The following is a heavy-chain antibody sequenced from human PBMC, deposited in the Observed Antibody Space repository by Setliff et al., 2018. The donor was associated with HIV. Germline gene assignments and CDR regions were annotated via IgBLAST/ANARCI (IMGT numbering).Heavy chain of an antibody. V-gene: IGHV1-69*06. CDR2: IIPIFNRG. Sequence: GASVKVSCKASGGIFINSAFTWVRQAPGQGLEWMGSIIPIFNRGNYAQKFQSRVTITAGKSTSTVYMELRNLRSDDTAVYYCARGWSEGTTVVQVEYFHHWGQGTLVTVSS. CDR3: ARGWSEGTTVVQVEYFHH. J-gene: IGHJ1*01. CDR1: GGIFINSA. D-gene: IGHD3-10*01.